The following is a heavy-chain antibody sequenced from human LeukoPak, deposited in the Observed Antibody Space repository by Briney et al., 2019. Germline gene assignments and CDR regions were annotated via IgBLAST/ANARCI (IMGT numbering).Heavy chain of an antibody. CDR2: IDWDDDK. CDR1: GFSLSTSGMC. V-gene: IGHV2-70*11. Sequence: SGPALVKPTQTLTLTCTFSGFSLSTSGMCVSWIRQPPGKALEWLARIDWDDDKYYSTSLKTRLTISKDTSKNQVVLTMTNMDPVDTATYYCARIRQGFGSNYYYYGMDVWGQGTTVTVSS. CDR3: ARIRQGFGSNYYYYGMDV. J-gene: IGHJ6*02. D-gene: IGHD3-10*01.